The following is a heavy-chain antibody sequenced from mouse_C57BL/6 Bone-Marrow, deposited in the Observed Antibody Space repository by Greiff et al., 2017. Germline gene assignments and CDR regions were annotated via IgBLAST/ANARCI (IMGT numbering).Heavy chain of an antibody. CDR1: GFTFSSYG. Sequence: EVMLVESGGDLVKPGGSLKLSCAASGFTFSSYGMSWVRQTPDKRLEWVATISSGGSYTYYPDSVKGRFTISRDNAKNTLYLQMSSLKSEDTAMYYCARQEGDLHCYFDVWGTGTTVTVSS. V-gene: IGHV5-6*01. CDR3: ARQEGDLHCYFDV. D-gene: IGHD3-3*01. J-gene: IGHJ1*03. CDR2: ISSGGSYT.